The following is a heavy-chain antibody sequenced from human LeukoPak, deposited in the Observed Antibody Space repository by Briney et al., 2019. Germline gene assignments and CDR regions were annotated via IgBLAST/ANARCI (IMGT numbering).Heavy chain of an antibody. V-gene: IGHV3-23*01. CDR3: AKSRGVVVVTAMDY. Sequence: PGGSLRLSCAASGFTFSSYAMSWVRQAPGKGLEWVSSISGSGGSTYYADSVKGRFTISRDNSKNTLYLQMNSLRAKDTAVYYCAKSRGVVVVTAMDYWGQGTLVTVSS. D-gene: IGHD2-21*02. CDR2: ISGSGGST. CDR1: GFTFSSYA. J-gene: IGHJ4*02.